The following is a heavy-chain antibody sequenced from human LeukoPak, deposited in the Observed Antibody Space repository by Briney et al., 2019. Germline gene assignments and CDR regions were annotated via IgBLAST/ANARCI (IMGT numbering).Heavy chain of an antibody. CDR1: GFTFSSYW. Sequence: GGSLRLSCVASGFTFSSYWMSWVRQAPGKGLEWVANIKQDGSEKYYVDSVKGRFTISRDNAKNSLYLQMNSLRAEDTAVYYCARGGQGTMILYWGQGTLVTVSS. CDR3: ARGGQGTMILY. V-gene: IGHV3-7*05. J-gene: IGHJ4*02. CDR2: IKQDGSEK. D-gene: IGHD3-22*01.